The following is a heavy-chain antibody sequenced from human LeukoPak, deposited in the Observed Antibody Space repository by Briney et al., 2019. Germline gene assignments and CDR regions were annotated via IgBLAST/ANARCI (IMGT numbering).Heavy chain of an antibody. V-gene: IGHV4-59*01. D-gene: IGHD3-22*01. CDR3: ARDKYIDSSGYYYVLDN. J-gene: IGHJ4*02. Sequence: SETLSLTCTVSGGSISSYYWSWIRQPPGKGLECIGYIYYSGTTNYNPSLKSRVTISVDTSKNQFSLKLNSVTAADTAVYFCARDKYIDSSGYYYVLDNWGQGTLVTVSS. CDR1: GGSISSYY. CDR2: IYYSGTT.